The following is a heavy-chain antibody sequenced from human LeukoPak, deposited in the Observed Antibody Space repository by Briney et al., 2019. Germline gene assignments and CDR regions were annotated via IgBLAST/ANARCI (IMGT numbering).Heavy chain of an antibody. V-gene: IGHV1-18*01. CDR2: ISAYNGNT. J-gene: IGHJ4*02. D-gene: IGHD3-3*01. CDR3: ARDRGDFWRGYYPSDY. CDR1: GYTFTSYG. Sequence: ASVKVSCKASGYTFTSYGISWVRQAPGQGLEWMGWISAYNGNTNYAQKLQGRVTMPTDTSTSTAYMELRSLRSDDTAVYYCARDRGDFWRGYYPSDYWGQGTLVIVSS.